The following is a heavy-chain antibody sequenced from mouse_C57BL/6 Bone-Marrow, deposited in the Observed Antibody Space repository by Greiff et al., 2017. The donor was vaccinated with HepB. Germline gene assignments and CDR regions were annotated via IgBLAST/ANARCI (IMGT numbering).Heavy chain of an antibody. J-gene: IGHJ2*01. CDR3: ARLGFITTVVAGGY. CDR2: IDPANGNT. CDR1: GYTFTDYY. Sequence: VQLQQSGPVLVKPGASVKMSCKASGYTFTDYYMHWVKQRPEQGLEWIGRIDPANGNTKYAPKFQGKATITADTSSNTAYLQLSSLTSEDTAIYYCARLGFITTVVAGGYWGQGTTLTVSS. D-gene: IGHD1-1*01. V-gene: IGHV14-3*01.